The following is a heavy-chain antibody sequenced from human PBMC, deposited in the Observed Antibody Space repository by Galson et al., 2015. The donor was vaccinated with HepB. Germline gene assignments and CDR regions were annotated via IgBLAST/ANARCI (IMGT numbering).Heavy chain of an antibody. Sequence: SLRLSCAASGFTFDDYAMHWVRQAPGKGLEWVSGISWNSGSIGYADSVKGRFTISRDNAKNSLYLQMNSLRAEDTALYYCAKDSGGYAGDHYYYMDVWGKGTTVTVSS. J-gene: IGHJ6*03. CDR1: GFTFDDYA. V-gene: IGHV3-9*01. CDR3: AKDSGGYAGDHYYYMDV. D-gene: IGHD5-12*01. CDR2: ISWNSGSI.